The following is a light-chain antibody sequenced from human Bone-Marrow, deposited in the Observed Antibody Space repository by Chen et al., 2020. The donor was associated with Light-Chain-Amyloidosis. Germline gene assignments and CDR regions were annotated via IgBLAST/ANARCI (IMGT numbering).Light chain of an antibody. CDR3: SSYTSSSTRV. CDR2: DVS. CDR1: SSDVGGYNY. V-gene: IGLV2-14*01. Sequence: SALTQPASVSGSPGQSLPISCTGTSSDVGGYNYVSWYQQHPGKAPKLMIYDVSNRPSGVSKRFSGSKSGNTASLTISGLQAEDEADYYCSSYTSSSTRVFGGGTKLTVL. J-gene: IGLJ3*02.